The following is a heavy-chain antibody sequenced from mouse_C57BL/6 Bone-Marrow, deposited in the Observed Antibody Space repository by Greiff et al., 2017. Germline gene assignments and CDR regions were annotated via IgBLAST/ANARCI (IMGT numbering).Heavy chain of an antibody. V-gene: IGHV5-4*01. J-gene: IGHJ2*01. Sequence: EVQLVESGGGLVKPGGSLTLSCAASGFTFSSYAMSWVRQTPEKRLEWVATISDGGSYTYYPDNVKGRFTISRDNAKNNLYLQMSHLKSEDTAMYYCARGASYYFDYWGQGTTLTVSS. CDR2: ISDGGSYT. CDR3: ARGASYYFDY. CDR1: GFTFSSYA. D-gene: IGHD3-1*01.